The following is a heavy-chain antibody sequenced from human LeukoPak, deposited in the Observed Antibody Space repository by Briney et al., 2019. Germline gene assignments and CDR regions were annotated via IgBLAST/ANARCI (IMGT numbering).Heavy chain of an antibody. D-gene: IGHD4-23*01. Sequence: ASVKVSCKASGYTFSTYDINWVRQPTGQGLEWMGWMNPNSGNTGYAQKFQGRVTMTRNTSISTAYMELRSLRSEDTAVYYCARGPNKSDGGNSGSAWFDPWGQGTLVTVSS. CDR3: ARGPNKSDGGNSGSAWFDP. J-gene: IGHJ5*02. V-gene: IGHV1-8*01. CDR1: GYTFSTYD. CDR2: MNPNSGNT.